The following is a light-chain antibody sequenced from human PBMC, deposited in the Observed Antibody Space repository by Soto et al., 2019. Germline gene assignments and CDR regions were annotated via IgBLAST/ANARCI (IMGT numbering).Light chain of an antibody. Sequence: QSALTQPPSASGSPGQSVTISCTGTSSDVGAYKYVSWYQQYPDKAPKLMIYEVTKRPSGVPDRFSGSKSGNTASLTVSRLQAEDEADYYCTSYVGNDIWVFGGGTKLTVL. V-gene: IGLV2-8*01. CDR3: TSYVGNDIWV. J-gene: IGLJ3*02. CDR2: EVT. CDR1: SSDVGAYKY.